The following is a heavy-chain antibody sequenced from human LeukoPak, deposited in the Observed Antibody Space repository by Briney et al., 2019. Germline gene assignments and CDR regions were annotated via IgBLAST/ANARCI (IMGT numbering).Heavy chain of an antibody. CDR2: IYPGDSDT. V-gene: IGHV5-51*01. CDR3: ARHGLGGYSYGYGYGMDV. CDR1: GYSFTSYW. Sequence: GESLKISCKGSGYSFTSYWIGWVRQMTGKGLEWMGIIYPGDSDTRYSPSFQGQVTISADKSISTAYLQWSSLKASDTAMYYCARHGLGGYSYGYGYGMDVWGQGTTVTVSS. D-gene: IGHD5-18*01. J-gene: IGHJ6*02.